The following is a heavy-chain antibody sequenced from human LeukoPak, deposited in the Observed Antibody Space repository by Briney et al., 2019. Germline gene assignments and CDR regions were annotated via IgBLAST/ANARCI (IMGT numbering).Heavy chain of an antibody. CDR3: TRDANHYGGMDV. V-gene: IGHV3-74*01. CDR2: IHSDGSTT. J-gene: IGHJ6*02. CDR1: GITVSKYW. Sequence: QTGGSLRLSCAVSGITVSKYWMPWVRQVPGKGLVWVSRIHSDGSTTDYADSVKGRFTITRDSAKNTLYLEMNSLRVEDTAVYYCTRDANHYGGMDVWGQGTTVTVSS.